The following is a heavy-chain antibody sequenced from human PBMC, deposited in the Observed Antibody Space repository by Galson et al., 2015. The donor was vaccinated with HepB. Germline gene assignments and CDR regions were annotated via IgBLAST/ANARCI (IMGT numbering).Heavy chain of an antibody. Sequence: SLRLSCAASGFTFSSYAMHWVHQAPDKVLEWVAVISYDGSNKYYADSVKGRFTISRDNSKNTLYLQMNSLRAEDPAVYDCARERGRGRRYYYYGVGVWGQGTTVTVS. CDR3: ARERGRGRRYYYYGVGV. CDR2: ISYDGSNK. J-gene: IGHJ6*02. V-gene: IGHV3-30-3*01. CDR1: GFTFSSYA. D-gene: IGHD3-16*01.